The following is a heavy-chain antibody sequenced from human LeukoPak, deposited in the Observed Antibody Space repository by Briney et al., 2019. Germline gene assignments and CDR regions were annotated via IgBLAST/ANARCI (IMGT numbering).Heavy chain of an antibody. CDR3: ARGPRFLEWFHRGNYMDV. V-gene: IGHV1-8*03. CDR2: MNPNSGNT. J-gene: IGHJ6*03. Sequence: GASVKVSCKASGYTFTSYDINWVRQATGQGLEWMGWMNPNSGNTGYAQKFQGRVTITRNTSISTAYMELSSLRSEDTAVYYCARGPRFLEWFHRGNYMDVWGKGTTVTVSS. CDR1: GYTFTSYD. D-gene: IGHD3-3*01.